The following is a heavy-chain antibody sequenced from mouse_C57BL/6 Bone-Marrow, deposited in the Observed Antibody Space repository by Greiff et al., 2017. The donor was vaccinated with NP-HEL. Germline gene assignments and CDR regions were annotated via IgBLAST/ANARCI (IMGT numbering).Heavy chain of an antibody. Sequence: EVNVVESGGGLVQSGRSLRLSCATSGFTFSDFYMEWVRQAPGKGLEWIAASRNKANDYTTEYSASVKGRFIVSRDTSQSILYLQMNALRAEDTAIYYCARARGYPHWYFDVWGTGTTVTVSS. CDR3: ARARGYPHWYFDV. V-gene: IGHV7-1*01. CDR1: GFTFSDFY. D-gene: IGHD2-2*01. J-gene: IGHJ1*03. CDR2: SRNKANDYTT.